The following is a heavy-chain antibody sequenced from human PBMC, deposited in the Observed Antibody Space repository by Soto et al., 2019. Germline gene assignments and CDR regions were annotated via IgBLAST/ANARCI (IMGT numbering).Heavy chain of an antibody. CDR3: ASFSIAATDPYGMDV. CDR2: ISAYNGNT. D-gene: IGHD6-13*01. V-gene: IGHV1-18*01. CDR1: GYTFTSYG. Sequence: QVQLVQSGAEVKKPGASVKVSCKASGYTFTSYGISWVRQAPGQGLEWMGWISAYNGNTNYAQKLQGRVTMTTDTTTSTAYREPRSLRSDDTAVYYCASFSIAATDPYGMDVWGQGTTVTVSS. J-gene: IGHJ6*02.